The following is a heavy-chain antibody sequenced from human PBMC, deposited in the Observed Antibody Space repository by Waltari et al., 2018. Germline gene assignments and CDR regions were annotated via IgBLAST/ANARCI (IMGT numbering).Heavy chain of an antibody. V-gene: IGHV3-30*18. CDR2: IWYHGNKK. Sequence: QVQLVESGGGVVQPGRSLRLSCAASGFTFSSYGMHWVRQAPGKGLEWVAGIWYHGNKKYYADSVKGRFTISRDNSKNTLYLQMNSLRPEDTAMYYCAKDGVVVPSATTNWFDPWGQGTRVTVSS. CDR1: GFTFSSYG. CDR3: AKDGVVVPSATTNWFDP. J-gene: IGHJ5*02. D-gene: IGHD2-2*01.